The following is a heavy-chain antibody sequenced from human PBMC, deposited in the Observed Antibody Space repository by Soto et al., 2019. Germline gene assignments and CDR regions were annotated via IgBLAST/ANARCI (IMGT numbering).Heavy chain of an antibody. CDR2: MNPNSGNT. J-gene: IGHJ5*02. V-gene: IGHV1-8*01. D-gene: IGHD3-10*01. CDR3: ARGVTMVRRPRSPKIDP. CDR1: GYTFTSYD. Sequence: ASVKVSCKASGYTFTSYDINWVRQATGQGLEWMGWMNPNSGNTGYAQKFQGRVTMTRNTSISTAYMELSSLRSEDTAVYYCARGVTMVRRPRSPKIDPWGQGTLVTVSS.